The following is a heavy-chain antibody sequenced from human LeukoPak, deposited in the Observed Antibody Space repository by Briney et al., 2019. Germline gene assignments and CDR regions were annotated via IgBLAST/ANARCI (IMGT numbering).Heavy chain of an antibody. V-gene: IGHV3-23*01. CDR1: GFTFSSYA. J-gene: IGHJ1*01. CDR2: ISGSGGST. D-gene: IGHD3-22*01. Sequence: GGSLRLSCAASGFTFSSYAMSWVRQAPGKGLEWVSAISGSGGSTYYADSVKGRFTISRDNSKNTLYLQMNSLRAEDTAVYYCAKVSITMIVVVITRTEYFQHWGQGTLVTVSS. CDR3: AKVSITMIVVVITRTEYFQH.